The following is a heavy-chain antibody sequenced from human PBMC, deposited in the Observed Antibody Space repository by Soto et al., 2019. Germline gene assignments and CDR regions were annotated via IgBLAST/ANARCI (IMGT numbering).Heavy chain of an antibody. Sequence: PSETLSLTCSVSGGSVSNKTYYWSWIRQPPGKRLEWIGYVYYSGTTKYNPSLKSRVTISVDLSKNQFSLRLSSVTTADTALYYCARTTAVPNTLRSRYFFDYWGQGTLVTVSS. CDR1: GGSVSNKTYY. J-gene: IGHJ4*02. D-gene: IGHD4-17*01. V-gene: IGHV4-61*01. CDR3: ARTTAVPNTLRSRYFFDY. CDR2: VYYSGTT.